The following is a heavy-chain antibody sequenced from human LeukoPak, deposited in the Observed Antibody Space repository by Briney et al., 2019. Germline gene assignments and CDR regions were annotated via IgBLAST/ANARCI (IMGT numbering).Heavy chain of an antibody. J-gene: IGHJ4*02. D-gene: IGHD2-15*01. CDR1: RFTFSSYA. CDR3: AKGPQYCSGGSCYQADY. CDR2: ISGSGGNT. Sequence: PGGSLRLSCAASRFTFSSYAMSWVRQAPGKGLEWVSAISGSGGNTYYADSVKGRFTISRDNSKNTLYLQMNSLRAEDTAVYYCAKGPQYCSGGSCYQADYWGQGTLVTVSS. V-gene: IGHV3-23*01.